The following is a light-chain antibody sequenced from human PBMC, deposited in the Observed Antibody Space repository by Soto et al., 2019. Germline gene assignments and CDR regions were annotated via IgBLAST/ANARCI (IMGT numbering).Light chain of an antibody. CDR1: QSISSW. Sequence: DMQMTQYPSTLSASVGDRVTITCRASQSISSWLAWYQQKPGKAPKLLIYKASTSESGVPSRFSGSGYGTEFTLTISSLQPDDFATYYCQQYNSYRAFGQGTKVDIK. J-gene: IGKJ1*01. CDR2: KAS. CDR3: QQYNSYRA. V-gene: IGKV1-5*03.